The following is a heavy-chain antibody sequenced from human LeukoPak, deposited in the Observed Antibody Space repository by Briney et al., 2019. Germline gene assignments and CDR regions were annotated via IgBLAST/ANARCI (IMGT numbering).Heavy chain of an antibody. V-gene: IGHV1-2*02. CDR1: GYTFTGYY. CDR3: ARDLTRSSGWYGY. D-gene: IGHD6-19*01. CDR2: INPNSGGT. Sequence: GASVNVSCKASGYTFTGYYMHWVRQAPGQGLEWMGWINPNSGGTNYAQKFQGRVTMTRDTSISTAYMELSRLRSDDTAVYYCARDLTRSSGWYGYWGQGTLVTVSS. J-gene: IGHJ4*02.